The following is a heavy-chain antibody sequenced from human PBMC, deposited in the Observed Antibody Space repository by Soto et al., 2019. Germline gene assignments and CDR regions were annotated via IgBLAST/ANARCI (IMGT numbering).Heavy chain of an antibody. CDR1: GVSISSGNW. D-gene: IGHD2-8*01. V-gene: IGHV4-4*02. CDR2: IFHDGTA. CDR3: ARLVYDTRLNYMYFDF. Sequence: SETLSLTCAVSGVSISSGNWWTWVRKTPQRGLVYIGEIFHDGTANYYPSFERRVAISVDTSKNQVSLKLTSVTAADTAIYFGARLVYDTRLNYMYFDFWGQGALVTVSS. J-gene: IGHJ4*02.